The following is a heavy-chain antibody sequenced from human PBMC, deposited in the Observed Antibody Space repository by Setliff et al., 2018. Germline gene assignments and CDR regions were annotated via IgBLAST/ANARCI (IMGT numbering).Heavy chain of an antibody. CDR1: GFTVSSNY. D-gene: IGHD6-13*01. CDR2: IYGGGST. CDR3: ARATLQYSSSWYEYYYYYMDV. V-gene: IGHV3-66*02. J-gene: IGHJ6*03. Sequence: GGSLRLSCAASGFTVSSNYMSWVRQAPGKGLEWVSVIYGGGSTYYADSVKGRFTTSRDNSKNTLYLQMNSLRAEDTAVYYCARATLQYSSSWYEYYYYYMDVWGKGTTVTVSS.